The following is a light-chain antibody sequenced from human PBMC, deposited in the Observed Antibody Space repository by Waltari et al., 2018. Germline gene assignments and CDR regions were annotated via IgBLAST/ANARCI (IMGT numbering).Light chain of an antibody. Sequence: EIVITQSPATLSVSPGERATLSCRASQSVSSNLAWYQQKPGQAPRLRSYGASTRATGIPARFSGSGSGTEFTLTISSLQSEDFAVYYCQQYNNWPPWTFGQGTKVEIK. CDR2: GAS. CDR3: QQYNNWPPWT. J-gene: IGKJ1*01. V-gene: IGKV3-15*01. CDR1: QSVSSN.